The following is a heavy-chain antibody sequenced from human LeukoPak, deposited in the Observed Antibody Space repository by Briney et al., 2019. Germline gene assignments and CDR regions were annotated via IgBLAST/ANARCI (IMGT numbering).Heavy chain of an antibody. Sequence: ASVKVSCTVYGYTPTELSMHWVRQAPGKGLEWMGGFDPEDGETIYAQKFQGRVTMTEDTSTDTAYMELSSLRSEDTAVHYCATGSLVVTASNWFDPWGQGTLVTVSS. CDR3: ATGSLVVTASNWFDP. V-gene: IGHV1-24*01. D-gene: IGHD2-21*02. CDR1: GYTPTELS. CDR2: FDPEDGET. J-gene: IGHJ5*02.